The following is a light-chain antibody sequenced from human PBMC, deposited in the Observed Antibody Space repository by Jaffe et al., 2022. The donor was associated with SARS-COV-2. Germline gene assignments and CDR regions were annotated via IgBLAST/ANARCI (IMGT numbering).Light chain of an antibody. CDR3: QQDYNLPPEVT. V-gene: IGKV3D-7*01. CDR2: GAS. J-gene: IGKJ5*01. Sequence: EIVMTQSPATLSLSPGERATLSCRASQSVSSSYLSWYQQKPGQAPRLLIYGASTRATGIPARFSGSGSGTDFTLTISSLQPEDFAVYYCQQDYNLPPEVTFGQGTRLEIK. CDR1: QSVSSSY.